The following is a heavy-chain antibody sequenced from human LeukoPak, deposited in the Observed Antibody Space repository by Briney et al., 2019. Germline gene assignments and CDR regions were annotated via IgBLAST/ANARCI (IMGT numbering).Heavy chain of an antibody. CDR1: GFSLSTSGM. CDR3: ARGGFYCGGDCYVDY. CDR2: INHSGST. Sequence: SGPALVKPTQTLTLTCTFSGFSLSTSGMCVSWMRQPPGKGLEWIGEINHSGSTNYNPSLKSRVTISVDTSKNQFSLKLSSVTAAGTAVYYCARGGFYCGGDCYVDYWGQGTLVTVSS. J-gene: IGHJ4*02. D-gene: IGHD2-21*02. V-gene: IGHV4-4*02.